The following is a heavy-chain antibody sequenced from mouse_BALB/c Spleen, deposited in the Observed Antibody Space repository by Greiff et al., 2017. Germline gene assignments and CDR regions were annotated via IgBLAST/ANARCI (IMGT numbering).Heavy chain of an antibody. J-gene: IGHJ3*01. CDR2: IWGDGST. CDR1: GFSLTSYG. CDR3: VYDHEGAWFAY. Sequence: VQLQQSGPGLVAPSQSLSITCTVSGFSLTSYGVSWVRQPPGKGLEWLGVIWGDGSTNYHSALISRLSISKDNSKSQVFLKLNSLQTDDTAKYYCVYDHEGAWFAYWGQGTLVTVSA. D-gene: IGHD2-4*01. V-gene: IGHV2-3*01.